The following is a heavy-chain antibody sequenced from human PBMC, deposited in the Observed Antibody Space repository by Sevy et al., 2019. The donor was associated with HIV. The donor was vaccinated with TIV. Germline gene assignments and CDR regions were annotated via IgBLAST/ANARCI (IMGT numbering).Heavy chain of an antibody. V-gene: IGHV1-46*03. CDR2: INPSAGGT. Sequence: ASVKVSCKASAYTFTSYYIHWVRQAPGQGLEWMGIINPSAGGTNNAQKFQGRVTMTRDTSTNTVYMELRSLRSEDTAVYYCASGKIATGGYYFDYWGQGTLVTVSS. D-gene: IGHD2-21*01. CDR1: AYTFTSYY. J-gene: IGHJ4*02. CDR3: ASGKIATGGYYFDY.